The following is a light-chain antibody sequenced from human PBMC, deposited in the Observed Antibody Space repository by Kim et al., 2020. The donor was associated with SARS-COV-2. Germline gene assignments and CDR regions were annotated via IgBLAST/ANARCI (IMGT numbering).Light chain of an antibody. CDR3: QAWDSSTVV. V-gene: IGLV3-1*01. CDR1: TCGDKY. Sequence: VTPGKTDSSTGAGDTCGDKYACWYQHKPGQSPVLVMYQDRKRPAGIPERFSGSNSGNTATLTISGTQAMDEADYYCQAWDSSTVVFGGGTQLTVL. CDR2: QDR. J-gene: IGLJ2*01.